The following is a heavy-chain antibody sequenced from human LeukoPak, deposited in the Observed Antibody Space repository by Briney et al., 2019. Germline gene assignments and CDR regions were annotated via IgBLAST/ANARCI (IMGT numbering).Heavy chain of an antibody. D-gene: IGHD5-18*01. CDR2: MNPNSGNT. CDR1: GYTFTSYD. V-gene: IGHV1-8*01. J-gene: IGHJ4*02. CDR3: ARDRSTAMAIFDY. Sequence: GASVKVSCKASGYTFTSYDINWVRQATGQGLEWMGWMNPNSGNTGYAQKFQGRVTMTRNTSISTAYMELSRLRSDDTAVYYCARDRSTAMAIFDYWGQGTLVTVSS.